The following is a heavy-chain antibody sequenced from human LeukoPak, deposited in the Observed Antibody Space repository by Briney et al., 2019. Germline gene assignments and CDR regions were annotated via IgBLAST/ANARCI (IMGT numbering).Heavy chain of an antibody. Sequence: PGGSLRLSCAASGFTFSSYAMHWVRQAPGKGLEWVAVISYDGSKKYFADSVKGRFTISRDNSKNTLYLQMNSLRAEDTAVYYCARDRGSSSWYGRSFDYWGQGTLVTVSS. V-gene: IGHV3-30-3*01. D-gene: IGHD6-13*01. J-gene: IGHJ4*02. CDR2: ISYDGSKK. CDR3: ARDRGSSSWYGRSFDY. CDR1: GFTFSSYA.